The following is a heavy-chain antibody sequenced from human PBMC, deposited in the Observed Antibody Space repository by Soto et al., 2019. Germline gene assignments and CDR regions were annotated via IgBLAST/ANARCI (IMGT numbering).Heavy chain of an antibody. J-gene: IGHJ4*02. CDR2: ILYSERT. Sequence: QVQLQESGPGLVKPSQTLSLTCTVSYCSISSGDFYWRWLRQPPGQGLEWIGYILYSERTSYNPSLASRVSISLATSKNQFSLKLTSVTAADTAVYYCARGTRDYDFDNLGQGTLVTVSS. D-gene: IGHD4-17*01. CDR3: ARGTRDYDFDN. CDR1: YCSISSGDFY. V-gene: IGHV4-30-4*01.